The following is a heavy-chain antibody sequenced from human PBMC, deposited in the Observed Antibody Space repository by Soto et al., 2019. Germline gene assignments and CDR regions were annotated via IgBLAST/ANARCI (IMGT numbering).Heavy chain of an antibody. CDR2: INMDGSST. Sequence: EVQLVESGGGLVQPGGSLRLSCAASGFTFSSDWMHGVRQAAGKGLVWVSRINMDGSSTNYADSVKGRFTISRDNAKNTLYLQMNSLRAEDTAVYYCARGPRGMYGNDFWGQGALVTVSS. D-gene: IGHD3-10*02. V-gene: IGHV3-74*01. CDR3: ARGPRGMYGNDF. J-gene: IGHJ4*02. CDR1: GFTFSSDW.